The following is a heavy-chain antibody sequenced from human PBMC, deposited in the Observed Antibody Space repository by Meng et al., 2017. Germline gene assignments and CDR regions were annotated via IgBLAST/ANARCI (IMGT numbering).Heavy chain of an antibody. CDR3: ARVEVYGWAQGRKYYYYGMDV. CDR1: GFTFSSYE. V-gene: IGHV3-74*01. Sequence: GGSLRLSCAASGFTFSSYEMNWVRQAPGKGLVWVSRINSDGSSTSYADSVKGRFTISRDNAKNTLYLQMNSLRAEDTAVYYCARVEVYGWAQGRKYYYYGMDVWGQGTTVTVSS. CDR2: INSDGSST. D-gene: IGHD5/OR15-5a*01. J-gene: IGHJ6*02.